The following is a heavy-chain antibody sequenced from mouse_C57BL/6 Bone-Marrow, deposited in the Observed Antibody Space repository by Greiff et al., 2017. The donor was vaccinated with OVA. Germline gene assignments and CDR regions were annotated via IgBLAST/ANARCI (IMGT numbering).Heavy chain of an antibody. CDR3: SRRDDDSSSFAY. CDR2: INPNNGGT. CDR1: GYTFTDYY. J-gene: IGHJ3*01. D-gene: IGHD1-1*01. Sequence: VQLQQSGPELVKPGASVKISCKASGYTFTDYYMNWVKQSHGKSLEWIGDINPNNGGTCYNQKFKGKAPLTADTSSSTAYMELRSLTSEDSAVYYCSRRDDDSSSFAYWGQGTLVTVSA. V-gene: IGHV1-26*01.